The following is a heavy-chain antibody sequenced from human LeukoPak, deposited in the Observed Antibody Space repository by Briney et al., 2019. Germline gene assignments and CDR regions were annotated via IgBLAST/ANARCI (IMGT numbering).Heavy chain of an antibody. J-gene: IGHJ4*02. V-gene: IGHV4-59*01. CDR1: GGSISDYY. Sequence: SETLSLTCTVSGGSISDYYWSWIRQPPGKGLEWIGYIYDSGNTNYNPSLKRRVTISLDTSKNQFSLKVTSVTAADTAVYYCAREDPGIAAADEYWGQGTLVTVSS. CDR2: IYDSGNT. D-gene: IGHD6-13*01. CDR3: AREDPGIAAADEY.